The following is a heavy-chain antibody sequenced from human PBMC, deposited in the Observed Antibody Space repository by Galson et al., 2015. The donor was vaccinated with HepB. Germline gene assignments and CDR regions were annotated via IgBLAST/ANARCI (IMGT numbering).Heavy chain of an antibody. V-gene: IGHV3-15*01. CDR2: IKSKTDGGTT. CDR1: GFTFSNAW. D-gene: IGHD1-26*01. J-gene: IGHJ4*02. CDR3: TTDRVSGSSEAYCFDY. Sequence: SLRLSCAASGFTFSNAWMSWVRQAPGKGLEWVGRIKSKTDGGTTDYAAPVKGRFTISRDDSKNTLYLQMNSLKTEDTAVYYCTTDRVSGSSEAYCFDYWGPGTLFPLS.